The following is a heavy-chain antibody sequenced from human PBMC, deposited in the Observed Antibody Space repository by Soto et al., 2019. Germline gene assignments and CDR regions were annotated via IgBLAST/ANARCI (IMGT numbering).Heavy chain of an antibody. D-gene: IGHD4-17*01. V-gene: IGHV3-33*01. CDR1: GFTFSTYG. J-gene: IGHJ5*02. CDR3: ARGGIGDYGDFVHPPFDR. CDR2: IWYDETNK. Sequence: QVQLVESGGGVVQPGRSLRLSCAASGFTFSTYGMHWVRQAPGKGLEWVAVIWYDETNKYSTDYMKGRFTISRDNSKNTLYLQLNSLRAEDSAVYYCARGGIGDYGDFVHPPFDRWGPGTLVTVSS.